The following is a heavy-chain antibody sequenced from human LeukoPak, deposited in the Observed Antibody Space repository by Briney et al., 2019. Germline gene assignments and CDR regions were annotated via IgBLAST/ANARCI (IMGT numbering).Heavy chain of an antibody. Sequence: SETLSLTCTVSGGSMSSYYWTWIRQPPGKGLEWIGYVYSSGSTNYNPSLKSRVTISVDTSKNQFSLKLSSVTAADTAVYYCAGRHTGTFEYWGQGALVTVSS. CDR2: VYSSGST. CDR1: GGSMSSYY. J-gene: IGHJ4*02. D-gene: IGHD5-18*01. V-gene: IGHV4-59*01. CDR3: AGRHTGTFEY.